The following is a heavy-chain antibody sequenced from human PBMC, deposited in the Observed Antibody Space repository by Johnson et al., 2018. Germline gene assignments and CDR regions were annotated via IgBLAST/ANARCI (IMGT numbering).Heavy chain of an antibody. D-gene: IGHD3-22*01. CDR1: GYTFTSYD. Sequence: QVQLVQSGAEVKKPGASVKVSCKASGYTFTSYDINWVRQATGQGLEWMGWMNPNSGNTGYAQKFQGRVTMTRHTSISTAYMELSSLRSEDTAVYYCAFNVDSSGYSYYYYYMDGWGKGTTVTVSS. CDR2: MNPNSGNT. J-gene: IGHJ6*03. V-gene: IGHV1-8*01. CDR3: AFNVDSSGYSYYYYYMDG.